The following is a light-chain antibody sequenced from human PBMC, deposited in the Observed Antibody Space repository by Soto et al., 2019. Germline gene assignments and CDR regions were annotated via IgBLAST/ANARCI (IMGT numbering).Light chain of an antibody. CDR3: SSYTSSSTLGYA. CDR2: DVS. Sequence: QSALTQPASVSGSPGQSITISCTGTSSDVGGYNYVSWYQQHPGKAPKLMIYDVSNRPSGVSNRFSGSKSGNTASLTISGLQAEDEADYYCSSYTSSSTLGYAFGTGTMVTVL. V-gene: IGLV2-14*01. CDR1: SSDVGGYNY. J-gene: IGLJ1*01.